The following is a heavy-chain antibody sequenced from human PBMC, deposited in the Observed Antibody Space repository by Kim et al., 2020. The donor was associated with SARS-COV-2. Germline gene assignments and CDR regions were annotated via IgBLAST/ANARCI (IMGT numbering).Heavy chain of an antibody. J-gene: IGHJ5*02. CDR3: ARDDAGSQLLAGKWFDP. V-gene: IGHV3-30*01. D-gene: IGHD3-10*01. Sequence: VNGRFSISRDNAKSTLYLQLNSLRTEDTAVYCCARDDAGSQLLAGKWFDPWGQGTLVTVSS.